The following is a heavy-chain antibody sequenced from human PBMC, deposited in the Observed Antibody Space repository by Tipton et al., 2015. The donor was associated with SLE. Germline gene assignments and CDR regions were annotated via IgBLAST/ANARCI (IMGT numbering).Heavy chain of an antibody. CDR1: GDSPSSSY. V-gene: IGHV4-59*01. Sequence: TLSLTCTVSGDSPSSSYWRWMRQPPGKGLEWMGSLDDSGHIYYNPSLTSRLTMSIDTPKSQFSLKLTSVTAADTAVYYCAKGSGWYKDWGQGMLVTVSS. CDR3: AKGSGWYKD. CDR2: LDDSGHI. D-gene: IGHD6-19*01. J-gene: IGHJ4*02.